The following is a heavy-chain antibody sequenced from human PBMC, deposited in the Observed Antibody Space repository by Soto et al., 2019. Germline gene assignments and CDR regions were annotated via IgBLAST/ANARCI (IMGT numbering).Heavy chain of an antibody. CDR2: IYYSGST. V-gene: IGHV4-31*03. CDR1: GGSISSGGYY. Sequence: QVQLQESGPGLVKPSQTLSLTCTVSGGSISSGGYYWSWIRQHPGKGLEWIGYIYYSGSTYYNPSLKSRVTISVDTSKNQFSLKLSSVTAADTAVYYCAPLPSDPGSSWYFDLWGRGTLVTVSS. CDR3: APLPSDPGSSWYFDL. J-gene: IGHJ2*01. D-gene: IGHD3-10*01.